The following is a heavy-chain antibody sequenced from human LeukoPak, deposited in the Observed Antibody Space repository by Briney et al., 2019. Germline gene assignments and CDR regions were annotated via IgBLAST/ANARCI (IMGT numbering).Heavy chain of an antibody. J-gene: IGHJ6*03. V-gene: IGHV1-69*01. CDR1: GGTFSSYA. D-gene: IGHD2-2*01. CDR2: IVPIFGTA. Sequence: SVKVSCKASGGTFSSYAISWVRQAPGQGLEWMGGIVPIFGTANYAQKFQGRVTITADESTSTAYMELSSLRSEDTAVYYCARVGECSTSCYDYYYYMDVWGKGTTVTVSS. CDR3: ARVGECSTSCYDYYYYMDV.